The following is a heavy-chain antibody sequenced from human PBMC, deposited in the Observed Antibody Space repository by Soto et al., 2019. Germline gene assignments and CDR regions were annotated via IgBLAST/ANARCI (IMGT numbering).Heavy chain of an antibody. J-gene: IGHJ4*02. CDR1: GGTFSSYA. Sequence: QVQLVQSGAEVKQPGSSVKVSCKASGGTFSSYAISWVRQAPGQGLEWMGGIIPIFGTANYAQKFQGRVTITADESTSTAYMELSSLRSEDTAVYYCARVVVLVPAAMIGNFDYWGQGTLVTVSS. CDR3: ARVVVLVPAAMIGNFDY. D-gene: IGHD2-2*01. V-gene: IGHV1-69*12. CDR2: IIPIFGTA.